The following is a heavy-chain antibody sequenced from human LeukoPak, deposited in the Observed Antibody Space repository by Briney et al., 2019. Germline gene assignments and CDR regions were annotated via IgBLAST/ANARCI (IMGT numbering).Heavy chain of an antibody. CDR3: VRLGDSSGDHPHAFDI. Sequence: SETLSLTCAVSGGSIRTRIYYWGWIPQSPGTGLEWIGCDTYTGSIHYNPSLRSRVTVSVDTSKNQFSLKLSSVTAADTAVYYCVRLGDSSGDHPHAFDICGQGTMVTVSS. V-gene: IGHV4-39*01. D-gene: IGHD3-22*01. J-gene: IGHJ3*02. CDR1: GGSIRTRIYY. CDR2: DTYTGSI.